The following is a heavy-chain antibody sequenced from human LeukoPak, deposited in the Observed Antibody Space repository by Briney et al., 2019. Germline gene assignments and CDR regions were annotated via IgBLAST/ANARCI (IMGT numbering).Heavy chain of an antibody. V-gene: IGHV1-2*06. CDR2: INPNSGGT. CDR3: ARDKQLWLKGHHGNDY. D-gene: IGHD5-18*01. CDR1: GYTFTGYY. Sequence: ASVKVSXKASGYTFTGYYMHWVRQAPGQGLEWMGRINPNSGGTNYAQKFQGRVTMTRDTSISTAYMELSRLRSDDTAVYYCARDKQLWLKGHHGNDYWGQGTLVTVSS. J-gene: IGHJ4*02.